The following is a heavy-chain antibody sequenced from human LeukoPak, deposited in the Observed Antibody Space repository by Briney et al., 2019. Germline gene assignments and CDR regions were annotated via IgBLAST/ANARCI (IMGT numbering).Heavy chain of an antibody. CDR2: ISPTGSTT. D-gene: IGHD6-6*01. V-gene: IGHV3-74*01. CDR3: AKGSSSSRPYYFDY. CDR1: GFSFSGHW. J-gene: IGHJ4*02. Sequence: PGGSLRLSCTASGFSFSGHWMHWARQLPGKGLVWVSRISPTGSTTSYADSVKGRFTISRDNSKDTLYLQMNSLRAEDTAVYYCAKGSSSSRPYYFDYWGQGTLVTVSS.